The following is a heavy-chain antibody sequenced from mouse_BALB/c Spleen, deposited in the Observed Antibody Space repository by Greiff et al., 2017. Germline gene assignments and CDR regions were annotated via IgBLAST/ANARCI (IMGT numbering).Heavy chain of an antibody. Sequence: VQLQESGAELARPGASVKLSCKASGYTFTDYYINWVKQRTGQGLEWIGEIDPGSGYTYYNEKFKGKATLTADNSSSTAYMQLSSLTSEATAVYFSARRDYEGVDLWGQGTSVTVSS. CDR3: ARRDYEGVDL. D-gene: IGHD2-4*01. J-gene: IGHJ4*01. CDR1: GYTFTDYY. V-gene: IGHV1-77*01. CDR2: IDPGSGYT.